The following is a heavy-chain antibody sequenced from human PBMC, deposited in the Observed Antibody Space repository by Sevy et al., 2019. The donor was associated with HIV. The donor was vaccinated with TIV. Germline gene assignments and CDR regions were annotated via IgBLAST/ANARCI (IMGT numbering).Heavy chain of an antibody. CDR2: IKQDGSEK. Sequence: GGSLRLSCAASGFTFSSYWMSWVRQAPGKGLEWVANIKQDGSEKYYVDSVKGRLTISRDNAKNSLYLQMNSLRAEDTAVYYCASVRPKYWYFDLWGRGTLVTVSS. J-gene: IGHJ2*01. CDR1: GFTFSSYW. V-gene: IGHV3-7*01. CDR3: ASVRPKYWYFDL.